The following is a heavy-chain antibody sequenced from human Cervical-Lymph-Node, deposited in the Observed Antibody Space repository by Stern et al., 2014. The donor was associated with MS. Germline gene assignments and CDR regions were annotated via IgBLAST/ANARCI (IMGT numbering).Heavy chain of an antibody. V-gene: IGHV4-61*02. Sequence: VHLVESGPGLVKPSQTLSLTCTVSGGSISSGTYYWSWIRQPAGKGLEWIGRIYTSESTNYHPSLKSRVTISVDTSKNQFSLNLTSVTAADTAVYYCARGLALAGNYGMDVWGQGTTVTVSS. D-gene: IGHD6-19*01. CDR3: ARGLALAGNYGMDV. J-gene: IGHJ6*02. CDR1: GGSISSGTYY. CDR2: IYTSEST.